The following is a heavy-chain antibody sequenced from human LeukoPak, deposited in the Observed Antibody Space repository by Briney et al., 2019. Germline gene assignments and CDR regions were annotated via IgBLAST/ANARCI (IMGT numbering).Heavy chain of an antibody. J-gene: IGHJ4*02. CDR1: GFTFSSYA. Sequence: GGSLRLSCAASGFTFSSYAMHWVRQAPGKGLEYVSAISSNGGSTYYANSVKGRFTISRDNSKNTLYLQMGSLRAEDMAVYYCARGLTGYSYVDYWGQGTLVTVSS. D-gene: IGHD5-18*01. V-gene: IGHV3-64*01. CDR2: ISSNGGST. CDR3: ARGLTGYSYVDY.